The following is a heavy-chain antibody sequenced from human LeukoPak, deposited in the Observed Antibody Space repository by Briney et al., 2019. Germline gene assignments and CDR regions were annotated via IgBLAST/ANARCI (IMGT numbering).Heavy chain of an antibody. CDR1: GFTFSNFL. CDR2: ISGSGGDT. CDR3: AKKGATTGDIDY. J-gene: IGHJ4*02. D-gene: IGHD1-26*01. Sequence: PGGSLRLSCAASGFTFSNFLMTWVRQAPGKGPEWVSAISGSGGDTYYADSVKGRFTISRDNSKNTLYLQMNSLRAEDTAVYYCAKKGATTGDIDYWGQGTQVTVSS. V-gene: IGHV3-23*01.